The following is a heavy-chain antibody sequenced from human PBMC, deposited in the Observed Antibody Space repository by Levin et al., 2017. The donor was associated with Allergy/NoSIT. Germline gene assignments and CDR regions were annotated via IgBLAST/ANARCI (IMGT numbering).Heavy chain of an antibody. V-gene: IGHV3-49*04. CDR3: KAVAGTQIDY. CDR1: GFTFGDYA. J-gene: IGHJ4*02. Sequence: GGSLRLSCTASGFTFGDYAMSWVRQAPGKGLEWVGFIRSKAYGGTTEYAASVKGRFTISRDDSKSIAYLQMNSLKTEDTAVYYCKAVAGTQIDYWGQGTLVTVSS. D-gene: IGHD6-19*01. CDR2: IRSKAYGGTT.